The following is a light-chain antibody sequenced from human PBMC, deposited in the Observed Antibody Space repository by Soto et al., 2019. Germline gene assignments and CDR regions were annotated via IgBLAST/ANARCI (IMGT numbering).Light chain of an antibody. Sequence: EIVLTQAPGTLSLSPGERGTLSCRASQSVRSNFLAWYQQKPGQAPRLLIYGASNRATGIPDRFSGSGSGTDFTLTITRLEPEDFAMYYCQRYDSLRTFGQGTNVEI. CDR2: GAS. V-gene: IGKV3-20*01. CDR3: QRYDSLRT. J-gene: IGKJ1*01. CDR1: QSVRSNF.